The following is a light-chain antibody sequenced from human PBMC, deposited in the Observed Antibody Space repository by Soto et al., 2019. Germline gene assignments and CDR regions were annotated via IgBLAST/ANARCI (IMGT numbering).Light chain of an antibody. V-gene: IGLV4-69*01. CDR1: NGHNNYA. CDR3: QAWGSGIQV. Sequence: QSVLTQTPSASASLGASVKLTCTLSNGHNNYAIAWHQQQPEKGPRYLMKVNSDGSHFKGDGIPDRFSGSTSGAERYLTISSLQSEDEADYYCQAWGSGIQVFGGGTKLTVL. J-gene: IGLJ2*01. CDR2: VNSDGSH.